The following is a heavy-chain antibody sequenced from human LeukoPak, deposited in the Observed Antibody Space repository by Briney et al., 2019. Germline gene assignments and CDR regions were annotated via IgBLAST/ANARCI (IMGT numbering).Heavy chain of an antibody. Sequence: SETLSLSCTVSGGSVGSYYWSWTRQSPGKGLEWIGYIYYGGSANYNPSLKSRATISIDRSKNQFSLKLSSLTAADTAVYYCARHGSSYSFDYWGQGTLVTVSS. CDR1: GGSVGSYY. D-gene: IGHD6-13*01. CDR3: ARHGSSYSFDY. J-gene: IGHJ4*02. CDR2: IYYGGSA. V-gene: IGHV4-59*08.